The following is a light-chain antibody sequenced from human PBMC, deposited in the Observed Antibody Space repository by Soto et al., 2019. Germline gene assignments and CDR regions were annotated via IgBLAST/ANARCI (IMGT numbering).Light chain of an antibody. V-gene: IGKV3-15*01. J-gene: IGKJ2*01. CDR2: GAS. CDR1: QSVSSN. CDR3: QQYNNWPRT. Sequence: EIVMTQSPATLSVSPGERATLSCRASQSVSSNLAWYQQKPGQAPRLLIYGASTRATGNPARFSGSGSGTEVTLTISSLQSEDFAVYYCQQYNNWPRTFGQGTKLEIK.